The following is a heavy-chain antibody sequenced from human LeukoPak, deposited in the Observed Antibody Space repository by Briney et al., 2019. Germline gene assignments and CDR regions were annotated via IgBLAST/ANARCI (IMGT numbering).Heavy chain of an antibody. CDR2: MNPNSGDT. Sequence: ASVKVSCKASGYTFTTYDITWVRQAAGQGLEWMGWMNPNSGDTAYAQKFQGRVAMTRDTSISTAYMELSSLRSEDTAVYYCARAGYYYDSSGYWKAWGQGTLVTVSS. V-gene: IGHV1-8*01. CDR3: ARAGYYYDSSGYWKA. J-gene: IGHJ5*02. CDR1: GYTFTTYD. D-gene: IGHD3-22*01.